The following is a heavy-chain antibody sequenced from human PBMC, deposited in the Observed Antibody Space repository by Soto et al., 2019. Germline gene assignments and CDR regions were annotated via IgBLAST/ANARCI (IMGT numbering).Heavy chain of an antibody. CDR3: APTQDGVVGSYAY. Sequence: GGSLRLSCAASGFTFSSYAMHWVRQAPGKGLEWVAVISYDGSNKYYADSVKGRFTISRDNSKNTLYLQMNSLRAEDTAVYYCAPTQDGVVGSYAYWGQGTLVTVSS. CDR1: GFTFSSYA. D-gene: IGHD1-26*01. J-gene: IGHJ4*02. CDR2: ISYDGSNK. V-gene: IGHV3-30-3*01.